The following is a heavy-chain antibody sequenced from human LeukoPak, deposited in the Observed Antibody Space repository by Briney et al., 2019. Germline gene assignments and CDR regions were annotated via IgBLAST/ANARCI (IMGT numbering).Heavy chain of an antibody. V-gene: IGHV4-30-4*08. Sequence: PSETLSLTCTVSGGSISSGGYYWSWIRQHPGKGLEWIGYIYYSGSTYYNPSLKSRVTISVDTSKNQFSLKLSSVTAADTAVYYCARDTTSYFTRNKDYYYGMDVWGQGTTVTVSS. CDR1: GGSISSGGYY. CDR3: ARDTTSYFTRNKDYYYGMDV. D-gene: IGHD1-1*01. CDR2: IYYSGST. J-gene: IGHJ6*02.